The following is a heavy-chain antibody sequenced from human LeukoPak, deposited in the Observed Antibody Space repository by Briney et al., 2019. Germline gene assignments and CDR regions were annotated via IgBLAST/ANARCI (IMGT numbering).Heavy chain of an antibody. V-gene: IGHV3-23*01. CDR1: GFTFTDYA. CDR2: IHGGGDVT. J-gene: IGHJ4*02. Sequence: GGSLRLSFAASGFTFTDYAMNWVRQAPEKGLEWVSTIHGGGDVTYYADSVKGRFTISGDNSRNTLYLQINSLRAEGTAVYYCAKPSTYDILTGYFDYWGQGTLVTVSS. D-gene: IGHD3-9*01. CDR3: AKPSTYDILTGYFDY.